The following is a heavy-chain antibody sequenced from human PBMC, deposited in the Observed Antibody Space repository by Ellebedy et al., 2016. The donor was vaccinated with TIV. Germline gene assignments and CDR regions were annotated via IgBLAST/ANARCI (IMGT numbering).Heavy chain of an antibody. CDR1: GFTFSSYA. D-gene: IGHD2-21*01. J-gene: IGHJ4*02. V-gene: IGHV3-30*04. CDR3: AKGDLVVIVDY. Sequence: GESLKISXAASGFTFSSYAMHWVRQAPGKGLEWVAVISYDGSNKYYADSVKGRFTISRDNSKNTLYLQMNSLRAEDTAVYYCAKGDLVVIVDYWGQGTLVTVSS. CDR2: ISYDGSNK.